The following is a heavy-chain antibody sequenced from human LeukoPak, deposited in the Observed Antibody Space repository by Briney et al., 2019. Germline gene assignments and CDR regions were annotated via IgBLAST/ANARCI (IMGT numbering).Heavy chain of an antibody. CDR1: GGTFSSYA. D-gene: IGHD3-22*01. CDR2: IIPIFGTA. Sequence: GASVKVSCKASGGTFSSYAISWVRQAPGQGLEWMGGIIPIFGTANYAQKFQGRVTITADESTSTAYMELSSLRSEDTAVYYCARPGVTTMIVVADAFDIWAKGQWSPSLQ. CDR3: ARPGVTTMIVVADAFDI. V-gene: IGHV1-69*13. J-gene: IGHJ3*02.